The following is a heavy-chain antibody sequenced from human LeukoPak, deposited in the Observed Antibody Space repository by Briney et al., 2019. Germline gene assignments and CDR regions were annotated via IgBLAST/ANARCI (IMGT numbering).Heavy chain of an antibody. CDR2: IYYSGST. V-gene: IGHV4-39*01. D-gene: IGHD3-3*01. J-gene: IGHJ6*02. CDR1: DGSINSGTYY. CDR3: ARSGVVLRFLEWLLNGMDV. Sequence: ETLSLTCSVSDGSINSGTYYWAWIRQPPGKGLEWIGSIYYSGSTYYNPSLKSRVTISIDMSKNQFSLKLSSVTAADTAVYYCARSGVVLRFLEWLLNGMDVWGQGTTVTVSS.